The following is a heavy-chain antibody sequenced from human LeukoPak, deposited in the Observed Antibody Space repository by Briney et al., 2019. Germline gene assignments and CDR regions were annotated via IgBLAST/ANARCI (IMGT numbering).Heavy chain of an antibody. D-gene: IGHD6-13*01. Sequence: TLSLTCTVSGGSISSGGYYWRWIRQHPGKGLEWIGGIYYSGTIYYNPSLKSRVTISVDTSKNQFSLKLRSVTAADTAVYYCARDMEQQLGDYYYYGMDVWGQGTTVTVSS. CDR1: GGSISSGGYY. CDR3: ARDMEQQLGDYYYYGMDV. V-gene: IGHV4-31*03. CDR2: IYYSGTI. J-gene: IGHJ6*02.